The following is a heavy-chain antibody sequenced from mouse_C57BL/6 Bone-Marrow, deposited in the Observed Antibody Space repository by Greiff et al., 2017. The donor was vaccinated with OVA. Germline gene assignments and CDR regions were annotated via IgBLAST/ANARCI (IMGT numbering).Heavy chain of an antibody. Sequence: VQLQQFGAELVRPGASVKLSCTASGFNIKDDYMHWVKQRPEQGLEWIGWIDPENGDTEYASKFQGKATIPADTSSNTAYLQLSSLTSEDTAVYYCTSYGNFDYWGQGTTLTVSS. CDR3: TSYGNFDY. D-gene: IGHD2-1*01. J-gene: IGHJ2*01. CDR2: IDPENGDT. V-gene: IGHV14-4*01. CDR1: GFNIKDDY.